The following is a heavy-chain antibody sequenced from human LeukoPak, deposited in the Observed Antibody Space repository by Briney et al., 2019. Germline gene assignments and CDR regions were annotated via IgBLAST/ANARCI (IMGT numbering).Heavy chain of an antibody. CDR3: ARVICTGGSCFQNDY. CDR1: GFIFSNFE. V-gene: IGHV3-48*03. CDR2: INSGATSE. J-gene: IGHJ4*02. Sequence: PGGSLRLSCTASGFIFSNFEMNWVRQAPGKGLQWVAYINSGATSEYYADSVKGRFTISRDNAKNSLYLQMNSLGVQDTVIYYCARVICTGGSCFQNDYWGQGALVTVSS. D-gene: IGHD2-8*02.